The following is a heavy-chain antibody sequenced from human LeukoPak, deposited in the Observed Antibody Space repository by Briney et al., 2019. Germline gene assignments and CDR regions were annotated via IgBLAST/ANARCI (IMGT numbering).Heavy chain of an antibody. CDR2: IFYSGST. D-gene: IGHD2-15*01. Sequence: SETLSLTCTVSGDSISSYYWSWLRQPPGKGLEWLGYIFYSGSTKYNPSLKSRVTISVDTSKNQFSLKLSSVTAADTAVYYCARGFVVVVAASAWGQGTLVTVSS. V-gene: IGHV4-59*08. J-gene: IGHJ4*02. CDR1: GDSISSYY. CDR3: ARGFVVVVAASA.